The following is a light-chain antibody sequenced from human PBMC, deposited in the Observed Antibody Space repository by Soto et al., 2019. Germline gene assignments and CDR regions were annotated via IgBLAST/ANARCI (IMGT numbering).Light chain of an antibody. J-gene: IGLJ1*01. CDR2: SNN. CDR3: AAWDDSMSGYV. Sequence: QTVVTQPPSASGTPGQRVTISCSGSSSNIGGNAVNWYQQLPGTTPKHLIYSNNQRPSGVPDRCSGSKSGTSASLAISGLQSEDEADYYCAAWDDSMSGYVFGTGTKLTVL. V-gene: IGLV1-44*01. CDR1: SSNIGGNA.